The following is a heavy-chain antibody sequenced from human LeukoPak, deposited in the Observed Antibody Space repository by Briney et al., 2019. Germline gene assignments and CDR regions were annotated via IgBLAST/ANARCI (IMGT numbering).Heavy chain of an antibody. CDR3: ARGAQYDDYFAY. V-gene: IGHV3-74*03. Sequence: PGGSLRLSCAASGFNFSRDWMHWVRQAPGKGLVWVSRISDDGRITTYADSVQVRFSIARDNAKNSLSLEMSSLSAEETAVYLCARGAQYDDYFAYWGQGILVSVSS. CDR2: ISDDGRIT. CDR1: GFNFSRDW. D-gene: IGHD3-3*01. J-gene: IGHJ4*02.